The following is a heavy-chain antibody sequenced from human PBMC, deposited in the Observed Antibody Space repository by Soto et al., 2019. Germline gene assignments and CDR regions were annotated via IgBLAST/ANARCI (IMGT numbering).Heavy chain of an antibody. CDR2: ISRDGSHK. D-gene: IGHD1-26*01. V-gene: IGHV3-30*01. J-gene: IGHJ4*02. CDR3: PRSRNSAVADFFDL. Sequence: GGSLRLSCAASGFSFRNYAIHWVRQAPGKGLEWVAVISRDGSHKYYLDSVKGRFTISRDNSKDTVNLLMNSLRDDDSAMYYCPRSRNSAVADFFDLWGQGTLLTV. CDR1: GFSFRNYA.